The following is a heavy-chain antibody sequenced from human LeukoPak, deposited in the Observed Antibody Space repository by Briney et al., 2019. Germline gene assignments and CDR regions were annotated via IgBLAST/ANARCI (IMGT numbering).Heavy chain of an antibody. V-gene: IGHV4-34*01. D-gene: IGHD5-18*01. CDR1: CGSFSGYY. CDR3: ARVDTAMVRNFDY. Sequence: SETLSLTCAVYCGSFSGYYWSWIRQPPGKGLEWIGEINHSGSTNYNPSLKSRVTISVDTSKNQFSLKLSSVTAADTAVYYCARVDTAMVRNFDYWGQGTLVTVSS. J-gene: IGHJ4*02. CDR2: INHSGST.